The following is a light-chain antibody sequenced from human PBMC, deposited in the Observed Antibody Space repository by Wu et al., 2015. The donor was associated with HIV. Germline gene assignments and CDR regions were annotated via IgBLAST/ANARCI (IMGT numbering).Light chain of an antibody. CDR2: ATS. V-gene: IGKV3-20*01. J-gene: IGKJ2*04. CDR1: QSVSNNH. Sequence: EVVLTQSPGTPSLSPGERATLSCRAGQSVSNNHLAWYQQKPGQAPRLLIYATSTRATDIPDRFSGSGSGTDFTLTITTLEPEDFAVYYCQQYHYSPGSFGQGTKLEVK. CDR3: QQYHYSPGS.